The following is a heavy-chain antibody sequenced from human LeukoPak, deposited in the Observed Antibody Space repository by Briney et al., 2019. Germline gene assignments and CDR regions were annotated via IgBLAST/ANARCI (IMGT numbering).Heavy chain of an antibody. D-gene: IGHD3-22*01. CDR1: GFTFSDYY. Sequence: GGSLRLSCAASGFTFSDYYMSWIRQAPGKGLEWVSYISSSGSTMYYADSVKGRFTISRDNAKNSLYLQMNSLRAEDTAVCYCARARPDYYDSSGYYYIWFDPWGQGTLVTVSS. CDR3: ARARPDYYDSSGYYYIWFDP. J-gene: IGHJ5*02. V-gene: IGHV3-11*01. CDR2: ISSSGSTM.